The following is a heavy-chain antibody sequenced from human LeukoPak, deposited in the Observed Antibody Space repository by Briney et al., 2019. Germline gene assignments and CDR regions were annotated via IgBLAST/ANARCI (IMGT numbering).Heavy chain of an antibody. Sequence: GASVKVSCKASGYTFTGYYMHWVRQAPGQGLEWMGWINPNSGGTNYAQKFQGRVTMTRDTSISTAYMELSRLRSDDTAVYYCAREEGLYSSGWSFDYWGQGTLVTVSS. CDR2: INPNSGGT. CDR3: AREEGLYSSGWSFDY. D-gene: IGHD6-19*01. CDR1: GYTFTGYY. V-gene: IGHV1-2*02. J-gene: IGHJ4*02.